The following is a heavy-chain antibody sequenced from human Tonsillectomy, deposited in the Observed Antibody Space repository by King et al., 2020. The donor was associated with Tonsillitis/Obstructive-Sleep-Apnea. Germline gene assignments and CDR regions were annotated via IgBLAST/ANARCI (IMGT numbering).Heavy chain of an antibody. J-gene: IGHJ4*02. D-gene: IGHD3-10*01. CDR2: INWNGGCT. V-gene: IGHV3-20*04. CDR3: ARFAPALGHYYGSGSYYTGVLDY. CDR1: GFTFDDYG. Sequence: QLVQSGGGVVRPGGSLRLSCAASGFTFDDYGMSWVRQAPGKGLEWVSGINWNGGCTGYADSVKGRFTISRDNAKNSLYLQMNSLRAEDTALYYCARFAPALGHYYGSGSYYTGVLDYWGQGTLVTVSS.